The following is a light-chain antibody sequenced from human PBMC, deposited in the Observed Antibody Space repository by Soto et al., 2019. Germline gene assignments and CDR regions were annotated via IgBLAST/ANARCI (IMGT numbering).Light chain of an antibody. Sequence: QSALTQPASASGSPGQSITISCTGTSSDVGGYNYVSWYQQLPGKAPKLMIYDVSDRPSGVSNRFSGSKSGNTASLTISGLQAEDEADYYCSSYTSSSLYVFGTGTKLTVL. CDR1: SSDVGGYNY. CDR3: SSYTSSSLYV. J-gene: IGLJ1*01. CDR2: DVS. V-gene: IGLV2-14*01.